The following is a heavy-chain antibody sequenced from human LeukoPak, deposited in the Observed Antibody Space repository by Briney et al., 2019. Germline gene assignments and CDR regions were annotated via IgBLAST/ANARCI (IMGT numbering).Heavy chain of an antibody. CDR3: AREETHHVYYGMDV. Sequence: GASVKVSCKASGYTFTSYGISWVRQAPGQGLEWMGWISAYNGNTNYAQKVQGRVTMTTDTSTSTAYMELRGLRSDDTAVYYCAREETHHVYYGMDVWGQGTMVTVSS. CDR1: GYTFTSYG. J-gene: IGHJ6*02. V-gene: IGHV1-18*01. CDR2: ISAYNGNT. D-gene: IGHD1-14*01.